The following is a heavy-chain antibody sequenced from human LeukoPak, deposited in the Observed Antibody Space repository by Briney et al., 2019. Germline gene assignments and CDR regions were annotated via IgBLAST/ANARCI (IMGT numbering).Heavy chain of an antibody. J-gene: IGHJ4*02. CDR1: GFSFDDYD. Sequence: GGSLRLSCAASGFSFDDYDMNWVRHAPGKGLEWVSGINWNGGSTGYADSVKGRFTISRDNAKNSLYLQTNSLRAEDTALYYCARDLPQIEYRGQGTLVTVSS. CDR3: ARDLPQIEY. V-gene: IGHV3-20*04. D-gene: IGHD3-22*01. CDR2: INWNGGST.